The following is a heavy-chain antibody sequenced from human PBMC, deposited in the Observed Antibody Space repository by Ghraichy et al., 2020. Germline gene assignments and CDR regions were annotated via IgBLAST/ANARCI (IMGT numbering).Heavy chain of an antibody. CDR3: ARVFDDLYDCQGD. V-gene: IGHV3-74*01. CDR1: GFTFSNYW. Sequence: GESLNISCAASGFTFSNYWMHWVRQSPGKGLVWLSRIDPYGTTTHYADSVKGRFTISRDNANNTLFLQMNSLRADDTAVYYCARVFDDLYDCQGDWGLGRLFTVSS. J-gene: IGHJ4*02. CDR2: IDPYGTTT. D-gene: IGHD3-16*01.